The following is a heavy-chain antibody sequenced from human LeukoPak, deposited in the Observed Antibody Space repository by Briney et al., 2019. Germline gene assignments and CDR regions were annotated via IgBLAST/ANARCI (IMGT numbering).Heavy chain of an antibody. CDR2: IKQDGSEK. D-gene: IGHD2-15*01. CDR3: ARDGGVVAARSAFDI. Sequence: GGSLRLSCAASGFTFSSYWMSWVRQAPGKGLEWVANIKQDGSEKYYVDSVKGRFTISRDNAKNSLYLQMNSLRAEDTAVYYCARDGGVVAARSAFDIWGQGTMVTVSS. J-gene: IGHJ3*02. CDR1: GFTFSSYW. V-gene: IGHV3-7*01.